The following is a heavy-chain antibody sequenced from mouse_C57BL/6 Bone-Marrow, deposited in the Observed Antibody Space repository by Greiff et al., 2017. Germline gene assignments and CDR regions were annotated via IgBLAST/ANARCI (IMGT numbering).Heavy chain of an antibody. V-gene: IGHV2-2*01. Sequence: QVQLQQSGPGLVQPSQSLSITCTVSGFSLTSYGVHWVRQSPGKGLEWLGVIWSGGSTDYNAAFISRLSISKDNSKSQVFFKMNSLQADDTAIYYCARVTTVVHFDYWGQGTTRTVSS. D-gene: IGHD1-1*01. J-gene: IGHJ2*01. CDR2: IWSGGST. CDR1: GFSLTSYG. CDR3: ARVTTVVHFDY.